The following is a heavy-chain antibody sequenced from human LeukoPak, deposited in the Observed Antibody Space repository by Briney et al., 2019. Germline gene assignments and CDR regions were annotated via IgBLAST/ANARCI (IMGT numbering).Heavy chain of an antibody. Sequence: GSLRLSCAASGFSFSDYGMHWVRQAPGKGLEWVSFIRKDGINTNYVDSVKGRFTISRDTSNKMVYLQMNSLRTEDMAVYYCAKGSKLVVITRDHYMAVWGKGTTVTISS. D-gene: IGHD3-22*01. V-gene: IGHV3-30*02. CDR2: IRKDGINT. CDR3: AKGSKLVVITRDHYMAV. CDR1: GFSFSDYG. J-gene: IGHJ6*03.